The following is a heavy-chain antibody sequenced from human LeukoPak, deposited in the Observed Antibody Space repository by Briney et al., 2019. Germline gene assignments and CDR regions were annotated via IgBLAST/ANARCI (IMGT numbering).Heavy chain of an antibody. D-gene: IGHD2-21*02. Sequence: SETLSLTCTVPGGSISSYYLSWIRQPPGKGLEWIGYIYYSGSTNYNPSLKSRVTISVDTSKNQFSLKLSSVTAADTAVYYCARVVTRSYWYFDLWGRGTLVTVSS. CDR1: GGSISSYY. V-gene: IGHV4-59*01. J-gene: IGHJ2*01. CDR3: ARVVTRSYWYFDL. CDR2: IYYSGST.